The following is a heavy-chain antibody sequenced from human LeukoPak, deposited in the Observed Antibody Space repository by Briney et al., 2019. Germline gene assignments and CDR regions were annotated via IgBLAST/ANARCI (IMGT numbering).Heavy chain of an antibody. CDR1: GFSFSSYS. Sequence: GGSLRLSCAASGFSFSSYSMNWVRQAPGKGLEWVSSIDRSSNSIYYADSVKGRFTISRDNAKNSLYLQMNSLRAEDTAVYYCARDNWNARAHFDIWGQGTMVTVSS. CDR2: IDRSSNSI. CDR3: ARDNWNARAHFDI. D-gene: IGHD1-20*01. J-gene: IGHJ3*02. V-gene: IGHV3-21*01.